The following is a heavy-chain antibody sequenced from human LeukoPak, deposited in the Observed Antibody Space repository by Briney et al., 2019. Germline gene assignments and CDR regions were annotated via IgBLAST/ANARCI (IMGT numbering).Heavy chain of an antibody. D-gene: IGHD6-6*01. J-gene: IGHJ4*02. CDR2: IYYSGST. CDR3: ARDRGEQLGLFDH. CDR1: GGSISSGGYY. Sequence: SQTLSLTCTVSGGSISSGGYYWSWIRQHPGKGLEWIGYIYYSGSTYYNPSLKSRVTISVDTSKNQFSLKLSSVTAADTAVYYCARDRGEQLGLFDHWGQGTLVTVSS. V-gene: IGHV4-31*03.